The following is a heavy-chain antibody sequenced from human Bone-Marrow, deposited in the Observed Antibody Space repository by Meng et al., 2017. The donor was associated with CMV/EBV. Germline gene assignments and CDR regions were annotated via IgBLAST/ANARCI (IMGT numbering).Heavy chain of an antibody. CDR1: GFTFSSYW. CDR3: ARGVVDTAMVYAPSVGDNWFDP. D-gene: IGHD5-18*01. Sequence: LSLTCAASGFTFSSYWMSWVRQAPGKGLEWVANIKQDGSEKYYVDSVKGRFTISRDNAKNSLFLQMNSLRAEDTAVYYCARGVVDTAMVYAPSVGDNWFDPWGQGTLVTVSS. CDR2: IKQDGSEK. V-gene: IGHV3-7*04. J-gene: IGHJ5*02.